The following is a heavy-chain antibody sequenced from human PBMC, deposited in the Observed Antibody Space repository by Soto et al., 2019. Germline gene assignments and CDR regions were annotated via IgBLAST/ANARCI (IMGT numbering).Heavy chain of an antibody. V-gene: IGHV1-24*01. Sequence: ASVKVSCKVSAYTLTELSMHWVRQAPGKGLEWMGGFDPEDGETIYAQKFQGRVTMTEDTSTDTAYMELSSLRSEDTAVYYCATDRVEPFTTGDYDEYFQHWGQGTLVTVSS. CDR2: FDPEDGET. CDR3: ATDRVEPFTTGDYDEYFQH. CDR1: AYTLTELS. D-gene: IGHD4-17*01. J-gene: IGHJ1*01.